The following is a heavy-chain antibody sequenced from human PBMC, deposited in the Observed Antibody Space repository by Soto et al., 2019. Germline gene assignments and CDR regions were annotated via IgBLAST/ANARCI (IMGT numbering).Heavy chain of an antibody. J-gene: IGHJ4*02. CDR3: ARARLDTPALEY. Sequence: QVQLVESGGGVVQPGRSLRLSCAASGFSFRSYAMHWVRQAPGKGLEWVAVMSYDGSDKDHADSVKGQFTISRDNSKNRLYLQMSSLRAEATAVYYCARARLDTPALEYWGQGTLVTVSS. V-gene: IGHV3-30-3*01. D-gene: IGHD2-2*01. CDR1: GFSFRSYA. CDR2: MSYDGSDK.